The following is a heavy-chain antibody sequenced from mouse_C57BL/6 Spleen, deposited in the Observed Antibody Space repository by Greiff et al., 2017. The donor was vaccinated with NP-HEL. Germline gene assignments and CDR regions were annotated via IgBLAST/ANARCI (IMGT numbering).Heavy chain of an antibody. CDR2: ISYDGSN. CDR3: AREGRGFYNQVCAY. D-gene: IGHD1-3*01. CDR1: GYSITSGYY. J-gene: IGHJ3*01. V-gene: IGHV3-6*01. Sequence: ESGPGLVKPSQSLSLTCSVTGYSITSGYYWNWIRQFPGNKLEWMGYISYDGSNNYNPSLKNRISITRDTSKNQFYLKLNSVTTEDTATYYCAREGRGFYNQVCAYWGQGTLVTVSA.